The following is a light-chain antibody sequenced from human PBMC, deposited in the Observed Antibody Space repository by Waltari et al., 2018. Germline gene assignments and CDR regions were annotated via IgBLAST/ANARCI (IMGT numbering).Light chain of an antibody. CDR2: GAS. Sequence: EMVLTQSPGTLSLSPGESATLSCRTSQSVTRALAWYQQKPGQAPRLLIYGASNRATGIPDMFSSGGSGTDFSLTISRLEPEDFAVYYCQHYLRLPVTFGQGTKVEVK. J-gene: IGKJ1*01. CDR1: QSVTRA. CDR3: QHYLRLPVT. V-gene: IGKV3-20*01.